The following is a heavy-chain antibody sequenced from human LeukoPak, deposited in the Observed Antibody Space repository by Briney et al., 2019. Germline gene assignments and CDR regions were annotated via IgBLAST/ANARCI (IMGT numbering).Heavy chain of an antibody. CDR1: GLTFSSNY. J-gene: IGHJ4*02. Sequence: GGSLRLSCAASGLTFSSNYVTWVRQVPGKGLEWVSVIYSDGSTYYADSVKGRFTISRDNSKNTLYLQMNSLRAEDTAVYYCARGGGYSSPSYDYWGQGTLGTVSS. CDR2: IYSDGST. V-gene: IGHV3-53*01. CDR3: ARGGGYSSPSYDY. D-gene: IGHD6-13*01.